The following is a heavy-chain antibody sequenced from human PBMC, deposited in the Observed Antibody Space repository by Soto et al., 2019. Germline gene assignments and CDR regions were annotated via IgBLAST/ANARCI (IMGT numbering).Heavy chain of an antibody. CDR3: ARGRTSPSNYGMDV. J-gene: IGHJ6*02. CDR2: INHSGST. Sequence: PSETLSLTCAVYGGSFSGYYWSWIRQPPGKGLEWIGEINHSGSTNYNPSLKRRVTISVDTSKNQFSLKLSSVTAADTAVYYCARGRTSPSNYGMDVWGQGTTVTVSS. V-gene: IGHV4-34*01. CDR1: GGSFSGYY. D-gene: IGHD2-2*01.